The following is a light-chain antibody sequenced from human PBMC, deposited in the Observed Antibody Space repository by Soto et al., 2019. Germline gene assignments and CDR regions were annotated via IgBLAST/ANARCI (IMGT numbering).Light chain of an antibody. CDR2: GAS. CDR1: ESVRGK. V-gene: IGKV3-15*01. J-gene: IGKJ4*01. Sequence: EMGMTQSPATLSVPPGERATLSCRASESVRGKLAWYQQRPGQAPRLLIYGASTRAAGVPARFSGSGSGTEFTLTISSLQSDDFAVYYCLHYYYWPLGTFGGGTRVEIK. CDR3: LHYYYWPLGT.